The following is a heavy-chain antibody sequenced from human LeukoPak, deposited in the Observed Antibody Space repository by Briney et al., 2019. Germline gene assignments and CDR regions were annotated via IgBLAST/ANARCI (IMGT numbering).Heavy chain of an antibody. CDR2: IWYDGSNK. V-gene: IGHV3-33*08. J-gene: IGHJ4*02. D-gene: IGHD2-2*01. CDR3: AREPQPYYFDY. CDR1: GITFHRCV. Sequence: GGSLRLSCAASGITFHRCVMHWVRQAPGKGLEWVAVIWYDGSNKYYADSVKGRFTISRDNSKNTLYLQMNSLRAEDTAVYYCAREPQPYYFDYWGQGTLVTVSS.